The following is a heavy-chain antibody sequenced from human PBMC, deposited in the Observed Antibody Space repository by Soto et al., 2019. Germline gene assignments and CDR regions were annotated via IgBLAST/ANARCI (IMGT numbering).Heavy chain of an antibody. CDR1: GFTFSSYA. D-gene: IGHD6-19*01. J-gene: IGHJ4*02. V-gene: IGHV3-30-3*01. CDR2: ISYDGSNK. CDR3: ASQGRRYSSGLGY. Sequence: QVQLVESGGGVVQPGRSLRLSCAASGFTFSSYAMHWVRQAPGKGLEWVAVISYDGSNKYYADSVKGRFTISRDNSKNTLYLQMNSLRAEDTAVYYCASQGRRYSSGLGYWGQGTLVTVSS.